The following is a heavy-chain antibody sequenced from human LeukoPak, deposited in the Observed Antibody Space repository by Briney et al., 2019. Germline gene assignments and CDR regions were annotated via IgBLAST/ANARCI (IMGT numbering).Heavy chain of an antibody. D-gene: IGHD3-22*01. CDR1: GYTFTSYA. V-gene: IGHV7-4-1*02. J-gene: IGHJ4*02. CDR2: INTNTGNP. Sequence: ASVKVSCKASGYTFTSYAMNWVRQAPGQGLEWMGWINTNTGNPTYAQGFTGRFVFSLDTSVSTAYLQISSLKAEDTAVYYCARDAGTYYYDSGGYLIYWGQGTLVTVSS. CDR3: ARDAGTYYYDSGGYLIY.